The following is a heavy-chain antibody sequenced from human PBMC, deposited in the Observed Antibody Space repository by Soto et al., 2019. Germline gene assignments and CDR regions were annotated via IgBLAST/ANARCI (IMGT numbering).Heavy chain of an antibody. CDR2: IIPGLNIT. J-gene: IGHJ6*03. Sequence: QVQLVQSGAEVQKPGSSLRVSCEASGGTLSSYTFNWVRQAPGQGLEWMGRIIPGLNITNYAQNFKGRVAITADKSPSTVYMELSSLRSDDSAIYYCARGVWVTDGGMNYYYYYMDVWGKGSTVTVSS. CDR3: ARGVWVTDGGMNYYYYYMDV. CDR1: GGTLSSYT. D-gene: IGHD2-21*02. V-gene: IGHV1-69*02.